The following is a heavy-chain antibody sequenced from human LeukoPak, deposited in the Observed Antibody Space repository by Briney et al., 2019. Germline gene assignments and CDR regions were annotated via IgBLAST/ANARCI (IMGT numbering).Heavy chain of an antibody. CDR2: IWDDGRNE. V-gene: IGHV3-30*02. CDR1: GFTFSTYG. D-gene: IGHD3-22*01. CDR3: ARDDSESSGSANDY. Sequence: GGSLRLSCAASGFTFSTYGMHWVRQAPGKGLEWVAFIWDDGRNEHYADSVKGRFTISRDNSKNTLYLQMNSLRAEDTAVYYCARDDSESSGSANDYWGQGTLVTVSS. J-gene: IGHJ4*02.